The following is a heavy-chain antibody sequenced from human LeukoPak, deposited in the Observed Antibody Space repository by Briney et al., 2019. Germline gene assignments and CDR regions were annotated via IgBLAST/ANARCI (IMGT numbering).Heavy chain of an antibody. CDR3: ARVGDYGGNSGFDY. Sequence: SVKVSCKASGGTFSSYAISWVRQAPGQGLEWMGGIIPIFGTANYAQKFQGRVTITTDESTSTAYMELSSLRSEDTAVYYCARVGDYGGNSGFDYWGQGTLVTVSS. D-gene: IGHD4-23*01. CDR2: IIPIFGTA. CDR1: GGTFSSYA. V-gene: IGHV1-69*05. J-gene: IGHJ4*02.